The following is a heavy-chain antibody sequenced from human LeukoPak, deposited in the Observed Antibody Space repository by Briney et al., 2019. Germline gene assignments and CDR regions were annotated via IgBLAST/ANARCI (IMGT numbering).Heavy chain of an antibody. CDR1: VYTFINYG. CDR3: ARESRYEAFDI. D-gene: IGHD3-3*01. CDR2: ISPYNGNT. Sequence: ASVKVSHKTSVYTFINYGIIWVRQAPGQGREWMGWISPYNGNTNYAQKLQGRVTMTTDTSTSTAYMDLRSLRSDDTAVYYCARESRYEAFDIWGQGTMVTVSS. V-gene: IGHV1-18*04. J-gene: IGHJ3*02.